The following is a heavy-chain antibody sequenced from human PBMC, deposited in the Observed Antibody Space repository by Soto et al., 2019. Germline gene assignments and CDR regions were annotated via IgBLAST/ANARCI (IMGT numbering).Heavy chain of an antibody. CDR2: IFYSGNT. J-gene: IGHJ6*03. Sequence: QLQLQESGPGLVKPSETLSLTCTVSGGSISSRSYYWGWIRQPPGKGLEWIGSIFYSGNTYYNPSLKSRVTMSVDTSKNQFSLKLRSVTAADTAVYYCARTSSYCTNGVCYSNYYYYMDVWGKGTTVTVSS. D-gene: IGHD2-8*01. CDR3: ARTSSYCTNGVCYSNYYYYMDV. V-gene: IGHV4-39*01. CDR1: GGSISSRSYY.